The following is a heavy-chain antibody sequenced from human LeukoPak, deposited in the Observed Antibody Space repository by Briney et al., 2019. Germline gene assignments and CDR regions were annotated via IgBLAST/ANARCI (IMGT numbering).Heavy chain of an antibody. D-gene: IGHD1-26*01. J-gene: IGHJ4*02. CDR2: ILTSGTT. Sequence: SETLSLTCTVSTGSISSYHWSCVGQRQGKGLEWIGYILTSGTTNYNPSLKSRRTISVDTSKNQFTLKLSSVTAADTAVYYCARLRVSGSYLYYFDYWGQGTLVTVSS. CDR1: TGSISSYH. V-gene: IGHV4-4*09. CDR3: ARLRVSGSYLYYFDY.